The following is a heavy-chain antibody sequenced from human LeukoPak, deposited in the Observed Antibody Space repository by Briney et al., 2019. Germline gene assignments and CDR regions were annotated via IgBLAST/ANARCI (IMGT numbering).Heavy chain of an antibody. V-gene: IGHV4-30-2*01. CDR2: IYHSGST. CDR1: GGSISSGGYY. D-gene: IGHD3-16*01. Sequence: SQTLSLTCTVSGGSISSGGYYWSWMRQPPGKGLEGIGYIYHSGSTYYNPSLKSRVTISVDRSKNQFSLKLSSVTAADTAVYYCARDGARPKNWFDPWGQGTLVTVSS. CDR3: ARDGARPKNWFDP. J-gene: IGHJ5*02.